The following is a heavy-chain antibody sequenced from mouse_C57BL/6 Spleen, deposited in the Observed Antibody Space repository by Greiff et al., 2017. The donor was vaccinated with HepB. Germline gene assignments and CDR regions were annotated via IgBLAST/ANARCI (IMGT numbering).Heavy chain of an antibody. CDR2: IYPSDSET. CDR1: GYTFTSYW. D-gene: IGHD2-4*01. Sequence: VQLQQPGAELVRPGSSVKLSCKASGYTFTSYWMDWVKQRPGQGLEWIGNIYPSDSETHYNQKFKDKATLTVDKSSSTAYMQLSSLTSEDSAVYYCARSGYDYDEEFAYWGQGTLVTVSA. J-gene: IGHJ3*01. V-gene: IGHV1-61*01. CDR3: ARSGYDYDEEFAY.